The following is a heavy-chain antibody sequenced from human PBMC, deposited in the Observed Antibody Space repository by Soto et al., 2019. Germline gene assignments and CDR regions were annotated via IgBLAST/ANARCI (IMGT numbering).Heavy chain of an antibody. J-gene: IGHJ6*02. D-gene: IGHD3-10*01. Sequence: SVKVSCKASGFTFTSSALQWVRQARGQRLEWIGWIVVGSDNTNYAQKFQERVTITRDMSTSTAYMELSSLRSEDTAVYYCAATLDSNSGSGYYGMYVWGQGTTVTVSS. CDR2: IVVGSDNT. CDR1: GFTFTSSA. CDR3: AATLDSNSGSGYYGMYV. V-gene: IGHV1-58*01.